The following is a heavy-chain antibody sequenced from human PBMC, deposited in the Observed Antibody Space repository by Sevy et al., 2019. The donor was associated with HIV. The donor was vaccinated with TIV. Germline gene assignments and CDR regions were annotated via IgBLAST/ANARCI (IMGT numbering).Heavy chain of an antibody. D-gene: IGHD2-15*01. CDR3: AKDMVDRSGGTCYSGAVSPFES. V-gene: IGHV3-30*18. CDR2: VSYDGADK. J-gene: IGHJ4*02. CDR1: GFIFNNYD. Sequence: GSLRLSCAASGFIFNNYDMYWIRQAPGKGLEWVATVSYDGADKDYADIVKGRFTISRDSSRSMLYLQMSSLRPEDTGVYFCAKDMVDRSGGTCYSGAVSPFESWGQGTLVTVSS.